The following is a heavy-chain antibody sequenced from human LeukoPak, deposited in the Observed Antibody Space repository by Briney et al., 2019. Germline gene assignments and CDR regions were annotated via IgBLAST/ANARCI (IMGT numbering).Heavy chain of an antibody. CDR3: ARRGDAYSDAFDI. V-gene: IGHV5-51*01. CDR1: GYSFTSYW. J-gene: IGHJ3*02. CDR2: IYPGDSDT. D-gene: IGHD4-17*01. Sequence: GESLKISCKGSGYSFTSYWIGWVRQIPGKGLEWMGIIYPGDSDTRYTPSFQGQVTISADKSISTAYLQWSSLKASDTAMYYCARRGDAYSDAFDIWGQGTMVTVSS.